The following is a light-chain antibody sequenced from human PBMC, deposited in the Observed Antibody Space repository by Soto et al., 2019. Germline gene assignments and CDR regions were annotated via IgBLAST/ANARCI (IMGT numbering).Light chain of an antibody. J-gene: IGKJ2*01. CDR1: QSVPRNY. CDR3: QEYNVSPYT. CDR2: GAS. Sequence: EIVLTQSPGTLSLSPGERATLSRRASQSVPRNYLAWYQQKPGQAPRFLIYGASSRATGTPDRFSGSGSGTDFTLTISRLEPEDFAVYYCQEYNVSPYTFGQGTKLEI. V-gene: IGKV3-20*01.